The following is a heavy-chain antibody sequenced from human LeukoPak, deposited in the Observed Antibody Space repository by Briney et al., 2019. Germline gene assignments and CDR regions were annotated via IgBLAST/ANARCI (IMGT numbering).Heavy chain of an antibody. CDR1: GYTFSSYG. CDR2: TSYNGNT. J-gene: IGHJ4*02. D-gene: IGHD6-19*01. Sequence: GASVKVSCKASGYTFSSYGISWVRQAPGLGLEWMGWTSYNGNTNYAQKFQDRVTMTTDTSTTTAYMELRSLESDDTAVCYCARHSGSGWQALGYWGQGTLVTVSS. CDR3: ARHSGSGWQALGY. V-gene: IGHV1-18*04.